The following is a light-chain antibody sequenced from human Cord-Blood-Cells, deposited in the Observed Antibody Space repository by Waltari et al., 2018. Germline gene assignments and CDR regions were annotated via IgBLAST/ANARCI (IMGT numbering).Light chain of an antibody. CDR2: DVS. CDR1: SSDVGGSNY. J-gene: IGLJ3*02. Sequence: QSALTQPASVSGSPGQSITISCTGTSSDVGGSNYVSWYQQHPGKAPKLIIYDVSNRPSGVSNCFSGSKSGNTASLTISGLQAEDEADYYCSSYTSSSTLVFGGGTKLTVL. CDR3: SSYTSSSTLV. V-gene: IGLV2-14*03.